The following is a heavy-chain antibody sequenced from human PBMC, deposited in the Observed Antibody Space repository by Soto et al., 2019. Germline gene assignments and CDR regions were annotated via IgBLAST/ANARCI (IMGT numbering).Heavy chain of an antibody. CDR3: ARAMANYFDY. D-gene: IGHD2-8*01. J-gene: IGHJ4*02. CDR1: GGSVSSDDYS. CDR2: IRDSGST. V-gene: IGHV4-31*03. Sequence: QVQLQESGPGLVKPSQTLSVTCTVSGGSVSSDDYSWSWIRQHPGKGLEWIGYIRDSGSTYHNPSLEGRVTISVDTSKNQFSLRLRSVTAADTAVYYCARAMANYFDYWGQGTLVTASS.